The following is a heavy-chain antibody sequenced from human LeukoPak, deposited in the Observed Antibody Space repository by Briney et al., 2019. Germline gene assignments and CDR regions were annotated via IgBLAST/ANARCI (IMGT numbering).Heavy chain of an antibody. Sequence: GGTLRLSCAASGFTLRSYGMSWVRQAPGKGLEWVSAISGSGGSTYYADSVKGRSTISRDNSKNTLYLQMNSLRAEDTAVYYCAKGGFSRYGSGSYKYYYYYYMDVWGKGTAVTISS. CDR3: AKGGFSRYGSGSYKYYYYYYMDV. V-gene: IGHV3-23*01. D-gene: IGHD3-10*01. CDR2: ISGSGGST. CDR1: GFTLRSYG. J-gene: IGHJ6*03.